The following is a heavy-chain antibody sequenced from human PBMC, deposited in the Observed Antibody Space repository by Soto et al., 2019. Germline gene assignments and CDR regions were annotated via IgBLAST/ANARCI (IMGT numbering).Heavy chain of an antibody. D-gene: IGHD2-15*01. J-gene: IGHJ4*02. CDR1: GYTLTSYS. CDR3: ARDHQGYCSGGRCYHFDY. CDR2: INPSGDNI. V-gene: IGHV1-46*01. Sequence: QVQLVQSGAEVKKPGASVRVSCKASGYTLTSYSMHWVRQAPGQGLEWMGIINPSGDNIRYAQNFQGRVTMTRDTSTSTVYLELSSLRSEDTAIYYCARDHQGYCSGGRCYHFDYWGQGTLVTVSS.